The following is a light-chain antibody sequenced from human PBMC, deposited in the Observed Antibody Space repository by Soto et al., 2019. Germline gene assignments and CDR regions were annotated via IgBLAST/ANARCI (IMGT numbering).Light chain of an antibody. J-gene: IGLJ1*01. Sequence: QSVLTQPASVSGSPGQSITISCTGTSSDVGCYNYVSWYQQHPGKAPKLMIYDVSNRHSGVSNRFSGSKSGNTASLTISGLQAEDEADYYCSSYTSSSTLGIYVFVTGTKVTVL. CDR2: DVS. V-gene: IGLV2-14*01. CDR1: SSDVGCYNY. CDR3: SSYTSSSTLGIYV.